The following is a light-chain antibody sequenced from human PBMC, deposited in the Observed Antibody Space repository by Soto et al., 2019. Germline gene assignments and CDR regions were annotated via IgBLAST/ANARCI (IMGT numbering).Light chain of an antibody. CDR3: TSYAGNNYVV. CDR2: EVN. Sequence: QSALTQPPSASGSPGQSVTISCTGTSSDVGGYDFVTWYQQYPGKAPKLIIYEVNKRPSGVPDRFSGSKSGNTASLTVSGLQADDEADYFCTSYAGNNYVVFGGGTQQTVL. CDR1: SSDVGGYDF. J-gene: IGLJ2*01. V-gene: IGLV2-8*01.